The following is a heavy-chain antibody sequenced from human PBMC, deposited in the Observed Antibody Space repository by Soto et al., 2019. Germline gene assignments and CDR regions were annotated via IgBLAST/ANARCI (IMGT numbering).Heavy chain of an antibody. CDR1: GFTFSSYW. CDR3: ARDPLGDQIDY. J-gene: IGHJ4*02. CDR2: IKQDGSEK. V-gene: IGHV3-7*01. D-gene: IGHD3-16*01. Sequence: EVQLVESGGGLVQPGGSLRLSCAASGFTFSSYWMSWVRQAPGKGLEWVANIKQDGSEKYYVDSVKGRFTISRDNAKNSLYLQMNSPRAEDTAVYYCARDPLGDQIDYWGQGTLVTVSS.